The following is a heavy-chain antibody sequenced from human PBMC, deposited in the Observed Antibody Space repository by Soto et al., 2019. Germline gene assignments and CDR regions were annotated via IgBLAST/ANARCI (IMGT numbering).Heavy chain of an antibody. J-gene: IGHJ4*02. CDR3: ARDKDYAFDY. V-gene: IGHV3-48*01. D-gene: IGHD4-17*01. CDR1: GFTFSSYT. CDR2: ISSGSSTM. Sequence: GGSLRLSCAASGFTFSSYTMNWVRQAPGKGLEWLSYISSGSSTMSYADSVKGRFTISRDNAMDSLYLQLNSLRAEDTAVYYCARDKDYAFDYWGQGALVTVSS.